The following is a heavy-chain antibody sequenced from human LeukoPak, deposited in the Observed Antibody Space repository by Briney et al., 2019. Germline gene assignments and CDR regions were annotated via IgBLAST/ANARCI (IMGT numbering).Heavy chain of an antibody. CDR2: IYSGGST. J-gene: IGHJ3*02. D-gene: IGHD2-2*01. V-gene: IGHV3-66*01. CDR3: ARDRGTSDDAFDI. CDR1: GFTVSSNY. Sequence: PGGSLRLSCAASGFTVSSNYMSWVRQAPGKGLEWVSVIYSGGSTYYADSVKGRFTISRDNSKNTLYQMNSLRAEDTAVYYCARDRGTSDDAFDIWGQGTMVTVSS.